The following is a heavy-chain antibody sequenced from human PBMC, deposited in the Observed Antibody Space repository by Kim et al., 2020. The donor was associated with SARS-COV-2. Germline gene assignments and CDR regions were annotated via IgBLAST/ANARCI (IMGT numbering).Heavy chain of an antibody. J-gene: IGHJ4*02. D-gene: IGHD6-13*01. V-gene: IGHV6-1*01. CDR3: ARDFRAAGTVDDFDY. Sequence: VSVKSRITINPDTSKNKFSLQLNSVTPEDTAVYYCARDFRAAGTVDDFDYWGQGTLVTVSS.